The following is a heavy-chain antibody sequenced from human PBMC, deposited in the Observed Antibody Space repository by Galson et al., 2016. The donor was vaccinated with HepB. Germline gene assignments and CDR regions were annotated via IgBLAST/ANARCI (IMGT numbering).Heavy chain of an antibody. CDR3: ARHLEGAFTMARGVVTMYSWFVS. V-gene: IGHV5-10-1*01. CDR1: GYSFSSHW. J-gene: IGHJ5*01. CDR2: IDPSDSYT. Sequence: QSGAEVKKPGESLRISCKDSGYSFSSHWISWVRQMPGKGLEWMGKIDPSDSYTNYSPSFEGHIIISVDKSIDTAYLQWSSLKTSDTAMYYCARHLEGAFTMARGVVTMYSWFVSWGQGTQVIVSS. D-gene: IGHD3-10*01.